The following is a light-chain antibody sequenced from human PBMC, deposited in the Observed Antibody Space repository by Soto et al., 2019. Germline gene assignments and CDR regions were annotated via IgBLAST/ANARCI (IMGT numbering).Light chain of an antibody. CDR3: HQYNSYSQT. CDR1: QSISSW. J-gene: IGKJ2*01. CDR2: KAS. Sequence: DIQMTQSPSTLSASVGDRVTITCRASQSISSWLAWYEQKPGKAPKLLIYKASSLESGVPSRFSGSGSGTEFTLTISSLQREDFATYYCHQYNSYSQTFCQGTKLEIK. V-gene: IGKV1-5*03.